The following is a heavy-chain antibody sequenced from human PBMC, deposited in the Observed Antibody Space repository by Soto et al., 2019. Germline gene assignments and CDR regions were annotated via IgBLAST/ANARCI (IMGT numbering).Heavy chain of an antibody. Sequence: VQLVQSGAEVKKPGASVKVSCKASGYTFTSYAMHWVRQAPGQRLEWMGWINAGNGNTKYSQKFQGRVTITRDTSASTAYMELSSLRSEDTAVYYCARVFRGGDADWFDPWGQGTLVTVSS. CDR1: GYTFTSYA. CDR2: INAGNGNT. J-gene: IGHJ5*02. D-gene: IGHD2-21*02. CDR3: ARVFRGGDADWFDP. V-gene: IGHV1-3*01.